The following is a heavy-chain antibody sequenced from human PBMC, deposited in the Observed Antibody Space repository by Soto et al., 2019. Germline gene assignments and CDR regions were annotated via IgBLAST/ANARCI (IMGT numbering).Heavy chain of an antibody. CDR1: GGTFSSYA. CDR3: ARDSETAAAYYDFWSGYLGY. V-gene: IGHV1-69*13. J-gene: IGHJ4*02. CDR2: IIPIFGTA. Sequence: SVKVSCKASGGTFSSYAISWVRQAPGQGLEWMGGIIPIFGTANYAQKFQGRVTITADESTSTAYMELSSLRSEDTAVYYCARDSETAAAYYDFWSGYLGYWGQGTLVNVSS. D-gene: IGHD3-3*01.